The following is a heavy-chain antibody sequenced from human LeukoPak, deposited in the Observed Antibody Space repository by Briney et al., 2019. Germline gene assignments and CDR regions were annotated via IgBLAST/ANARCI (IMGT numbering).Heavy chain of an antibody. D-gene: IGHD4-17*01. CDR3: ARQKPDTTVTMWDPKNLDY. CDR1: GGSIGSSSYY. V-gene: IGHV4-39*01. CDR2: IYYSGST. J-gene: IGHJ4*02. Sequence: PSETLSLTCTVSGGSIGSSSYYWGWIRQPPGKGLEWIGNIYYSGSTYYNPSLKSRVTISVDTSKNQFSLKLSSVTAADTAVYYCARQKPDTTVTMWDPKNLDYWGQGTLVTVSS.